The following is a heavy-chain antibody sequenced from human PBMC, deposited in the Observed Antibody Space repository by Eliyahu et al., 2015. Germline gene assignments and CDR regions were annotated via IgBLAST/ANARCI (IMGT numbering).Heavy chain of an antibody. V-gene: IGHV5-10-1*03. CDR3: ARESRTSSGWSAVDY. D-gene: IGHD6-19*01. J-gene: IGHJ4*02. CDR1: GYSFTSYW. CDR2: IDPSDSYT. Sequence: EVQLVQSGAEVKKPGESLRISCKGSGYSFTSYWXSWVRQMPGKGLEWMGRIDPSDSYTNYSPSFQGHVTISADKSISTAYLQWSSLKASDTAMYYCARESRTSSGWSAVDYWGQGTLVTVSS.